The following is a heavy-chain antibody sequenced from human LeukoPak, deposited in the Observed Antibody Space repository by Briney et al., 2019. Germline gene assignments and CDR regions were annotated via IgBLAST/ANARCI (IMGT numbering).Heavy chain of an antibody. D-gene: IGHD1-26*01. CDR1: GFTFSSYS. V-gene: IGHV3-21*01. CDR2: ISGSSSYI. CDR3: ARGTSGSYSFDY. Sequence: GGSLRLSCVASGFTFSSYSMNWVRQALGKGLEWVSSISGSSSYIYYADSLKGRFTISRDNSKKSLYLQMNSLRAEDMAVYYCARGTSGSYSFDYWGQGTLVTVSS. J-gene: IGHJ4*02.